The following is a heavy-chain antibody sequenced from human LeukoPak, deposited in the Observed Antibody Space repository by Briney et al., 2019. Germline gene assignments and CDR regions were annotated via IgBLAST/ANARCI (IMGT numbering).Heavy chain of an antibody. J-gene: IGHJ4*02. CDR2: IYYSGST. CDR1: GGSISSSSYY. D-gene: IGHD2-21*02. V-gene: IGHV4-39*01. Sequence: SETLSLTCTVSGGSISSSSYYWGWIRQPPGKGLEWIGSIYYSGSTYCNPSLKSRVTISVDTSKNQFSLKLSSVTAADTAVYYCARHDSVVTAMVDYWGQGTLVTVSP. CDR3: ARHDSVVTAMVDY.